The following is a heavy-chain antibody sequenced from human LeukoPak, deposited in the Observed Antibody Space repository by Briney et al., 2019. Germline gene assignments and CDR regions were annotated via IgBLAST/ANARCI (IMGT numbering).Heavy chain of an antibody. Sequence: ASVKVSCKASGYTFTGYYMHWVRQAPGEGLEWMGWINPNSGGTKYAQKFQGRVTMTWDTSISTAYMELSRLRSDDTAIYYCARGRFYTSGSYYNRLDYWGQGTLVTVSS. D-gene: IGHD3-10*01. CDR3: ARGRFYTSGSYYNRLDY. V-gene: IGHV1-2*02. CDR2: INPNSGGT. CDR1: GYTFTGYY. J-gene: IGHJ4*02.